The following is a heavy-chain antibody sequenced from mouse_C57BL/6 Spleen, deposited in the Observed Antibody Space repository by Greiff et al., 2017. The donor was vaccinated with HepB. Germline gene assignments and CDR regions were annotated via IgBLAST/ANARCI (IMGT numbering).Heavy chain of an antibody. Sequence: VQLQESGAELVKPGASVKISCKASGYAFSSYWMNWVKQRPGKGLEWIGQIYPGDGDTNYNGKFKGKATLTADKSSSTAYMQLSSLTSEDSAVYFCARWNRGDAMDYWGQGTSVTVSS. D-gene: IGHD2-14*01. CDR3: ARWNRGDAMDY. CDR1: GYAFSSYW. J-gene: IGHJ4*01. V-gene: IGHV1-80*01. CDR2: IYPGDGDT.